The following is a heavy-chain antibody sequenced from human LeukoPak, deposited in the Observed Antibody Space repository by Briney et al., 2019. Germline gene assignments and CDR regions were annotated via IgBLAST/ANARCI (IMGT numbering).Heavy chain of an antibody. CDR2: IYTSGST. V-gene: IGHV4-4*09. J-gene: IGHJ5*02. CDR3: ARYYYGSGSYYNVAWFDP. D-gene: IGHD3-10*01. CDR1: GGSISSYY. Sequence: SETLSLTCTVSGGSISSYYWSWIRQPPGKGLEWIGYIYTSGSTNYNPSLKSRVTISVDTSKDQFSLKLSSVTAADTAVYYCARYYYGSGSYYNVAWFDPWGQGTLVTVSS.